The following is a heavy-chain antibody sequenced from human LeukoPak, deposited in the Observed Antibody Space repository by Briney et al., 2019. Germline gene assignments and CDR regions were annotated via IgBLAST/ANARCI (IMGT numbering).Heavy chain of an antibody. J-gene: IGHJ5*02. Sequence: GESLRLSCSASGFPYRSFRKLWLPHAPGKALEWGSSISSSSSYIYYADSVNGRLTIDRDTVKNSLYLQMKSLRAEDTAVYYGARDWYSSGWYSVDWFDPWGQGTLVTVSS. V-gene: IGHV3-21*01. CDR2: ISSSSSYI. CDR3: ARDWYSSGWYSVDWFDP. D-gene: IGHD6-19*01. CDR1: GFPYRSFR.